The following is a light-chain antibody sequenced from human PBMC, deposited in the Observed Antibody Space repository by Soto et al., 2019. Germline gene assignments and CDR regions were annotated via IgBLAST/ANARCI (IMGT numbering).Light chain of an antibody. CDR3: QSYDSILSGTV. V-gene: IGLV1-40*01. Sequence: CTGSSSNIGAVYDVHWYQQLPGTAPKLLIFGNSNRPSGVPDRFSASKSGTSASLAITGLQAEDEADYYCQSYDSILSGTVFGGGTKLTVL. CDR2: GNS. CDR1: SSNIGAVYD. J-gene: IGLJ3*02.